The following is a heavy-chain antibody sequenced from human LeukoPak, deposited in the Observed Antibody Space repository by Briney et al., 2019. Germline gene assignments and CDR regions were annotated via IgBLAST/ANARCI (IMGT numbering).Heavy chain of an antibody. CDR1: GYTFNNYY. J-gene: IGHJ5*02. CDR3: ATYSHNSSGYYSDWFDP. V-gene: IGHV1-46*02. Sequence: ASVKVSCKASGYTFNNYYMHWVRQAPGQGLEWMGRINPSGGRTSYAQKFQGRVILPRDTSTGTVYMDLSSLKSEGTAVYYCATYSHNSSGYYSDWFDPWGPGTLVPVSS. CDR2: INPSGGRT. D-gene: IGHD3-22*01.